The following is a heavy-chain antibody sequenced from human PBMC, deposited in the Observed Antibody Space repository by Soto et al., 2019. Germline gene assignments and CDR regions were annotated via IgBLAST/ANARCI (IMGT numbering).Heavy chain of an antibody. D-gene: IGHD3-3*01. J-gene: IGHJ4*02. Sequence: SSETLSLTCTVSGGSISSGGYYWSWIRQHPGKGLEWIGYIYYSGSTYYNPSLKSRVTISVDTSKNQFSLKLSSVTAADTAVYYCARSFSDYDFWSGGPLPFDYWGQGTLVTVSS. CDR3: ARSFSDYDFWSGGPLPFDY. CDR1: GGSISSGGYY. V-gene: IGHV4-31*03. CDR2: IYYSGST.